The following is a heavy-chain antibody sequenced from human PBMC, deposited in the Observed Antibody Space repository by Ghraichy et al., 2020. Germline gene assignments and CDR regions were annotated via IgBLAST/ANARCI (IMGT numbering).Heavy chain of an antibody. CDR2: INSDGSST. Sequence: GGSLRLSCAASGFTFSSYWMYWVCQAPGKGLVWVSRINSDGSSTSYPDSVKGRFTISRDNAKNTLYLQMNSLRAEDTAVYYCARDSTAYCGGDCYPGGYWGQGTLVTVSS. V-gene: IGHV3-74*01. J-gene: IGHJ4*02. CDR1: GFTFSSYW. CDR3: ARDSTAYCGGDCYPGGY. D-gene: IGHD2-21*02.